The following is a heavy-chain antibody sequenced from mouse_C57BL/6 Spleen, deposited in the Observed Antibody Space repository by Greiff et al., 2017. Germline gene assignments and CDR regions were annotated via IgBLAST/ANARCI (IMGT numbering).Heavy chain of an antibody. Sequence: QVQLKQSGAELVKPGASVKISCKVSGYAFSSYWLNWVKQRPGKGLEWIGQIYTGDGDTNYNGKFKGKAPLTADKSYSTAYMLLSSLTSEDSAVYFCARSLTGTGAMDYWGQGTSVTVSS. CDR1: GYAFSSYW. CDR2: IYTGDGDT. CDR3: ARSLTGTGAMDY. V-gene: IGHV1-80*01. J-gene: IGHJ4*01. D-gene: IGHD4-1*01.